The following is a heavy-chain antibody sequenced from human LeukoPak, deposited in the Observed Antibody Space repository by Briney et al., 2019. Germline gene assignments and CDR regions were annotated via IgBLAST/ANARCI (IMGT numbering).Heavy chain of an antibody. CDR2: ISGSGGST. V-gene: IGHV3-23*01. CDR1: GFTFSSYA. J-gene: IGHJ4*02. Sequence: PGGSLRLSCAASGFTFSSYAMSWVRQAPGKGLEWVSAISGSGGSTYYADSVKGRFTISRDNSKNTLYLQMNSLRAEDTAVYYCAKDDVDTTMVPTDYWGQGTLVTVSS. CDR3: AKDDVDTTMVPTDY. D-gene: IGHD5-18*01.